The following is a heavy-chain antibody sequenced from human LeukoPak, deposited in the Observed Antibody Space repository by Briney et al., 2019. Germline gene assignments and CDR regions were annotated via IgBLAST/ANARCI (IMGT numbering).Heavy chain of an antibody. J-gene: IGHJ4*02. CDR3: AKDVVGQQWLENY. Sequence: GGSLRLSCAASGFTVSSNYMSWVRQAPGKGLEWVSVIYSGGSTYYADSVKGRFTISRDNSKNTLYLQMNSLRPEDTAVYYCAKDVVGQQWLENYWGQGTLVTVSS. D-gene: IGHD6-19*01. CDR2: IYSGGST. CDR1: GFTVSSNY. V-gene: IGHV3-66*01.